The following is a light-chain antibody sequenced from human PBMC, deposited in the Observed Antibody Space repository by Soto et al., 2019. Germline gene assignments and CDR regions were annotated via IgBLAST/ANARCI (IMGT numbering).Light chain of an antibody. CDR3: QQYGSSGT. V-gene: IGKV3-20*01. J-gene: IGKJ1*01. CDR1: QTVRNNY. Sequence: EFVLTQSPGTLSLSPGERATLSCRASQTVRNNYLAWYQQKPGQAPRLLIYDASNRATGIPDRFSGGGSGTDFTLTISRLEPEDFAVYYCQQYGSSGTFGQGTKGDIK. CDR2: DAS.